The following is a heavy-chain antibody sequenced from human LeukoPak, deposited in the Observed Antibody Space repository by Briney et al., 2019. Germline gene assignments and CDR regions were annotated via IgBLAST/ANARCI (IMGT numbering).Heavy chain of an antibody. CDR3: ARGRVAAAGTYYYYYGMDV. V-gene: IGHV1-18*01. Sequence: ASVKVSCKASGGTFSSYAISWVRQAPGQGLEWMGWLSAYNGNTNYAQKLQGRVTMTTDTSTSTAYMELRSLRSDDTAVYYCARGRVAAAGTYYYYYGMDVWGQGTTVTVSS. CDR1: GGTFSSYA. J-gene: IGHJ6*02. CDR2: LSAYNGNT. D-gene: IGHD6-13*01.